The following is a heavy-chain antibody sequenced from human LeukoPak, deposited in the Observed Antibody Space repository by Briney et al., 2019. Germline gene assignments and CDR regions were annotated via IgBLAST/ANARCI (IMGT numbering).Heavy chain of an antibody. CDR2: IWYDGSNK. J-gene: IGHJ6*02. V-gene: IGHV3-33*03. CDR1: GFTFRNFS. CDR3: ASAVAGTSYYYYGMDV. D-gene: IGHD6-19*01. Sequence: PGGSLRLSCAASGFTFRNFSMHWVRQAPGKGLEWVSVIWYDGSNKYYADSVKGRFTISRDNSKNTLYLQMNGLRAEDTAVYYCASAVAGTSYYYYGMDVWGQGTTVTVSS.